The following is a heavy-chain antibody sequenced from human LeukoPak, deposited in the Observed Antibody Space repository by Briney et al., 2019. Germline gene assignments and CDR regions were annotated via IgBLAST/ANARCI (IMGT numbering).Heavy chain of an antibody. V-gene: IGHV3-48*02. CDR3: ARPIVGAISGYYMDV. D-gene: IGHD1-26*01. CDR1: GFTFSSYS. J-gene: IGHJ6*03. CDR2: ISSSSSTI. Sequence: PGGSLRLSCAASGFTFSSYSMNWVRQAPGKGLEWVSYISSSSSTIYYTDSVKGPFTISRDNAKNSLYLQMNSLRDEDTAVYYCARPIVGAISGYYMDVWGKGTTVTVPS.